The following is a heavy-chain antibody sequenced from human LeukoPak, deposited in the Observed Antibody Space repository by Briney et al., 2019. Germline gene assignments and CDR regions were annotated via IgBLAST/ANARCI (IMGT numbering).Heavy chain of an antibody. D-gene: IGHD5-18*01. CDR3: ARDGDTAMVTMDY. CDR2: FDPEDGET. J-gene: IGHJ4*02. V-gene: IGHV1-24*01. CDR1: GYTLTELS. Sequence: GASVKVSCKVSGYTLTELSMHWVRQAPGKGLEWMGGFDPEDGETIYAQKFQGRVTITADKSTSTAYMELSSLRSEDTAVYYCARDGDTAMVTMDYWGQGTLVTVSS.